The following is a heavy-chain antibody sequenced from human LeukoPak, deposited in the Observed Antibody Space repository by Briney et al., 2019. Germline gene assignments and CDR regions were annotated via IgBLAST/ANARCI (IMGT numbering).Heavy chain of an antibody. Sequence: SETLSLTCTVSGYSISSGYYWGWIRQPPGKGLEWIGSIYHSGSTYYNPSLKSRVTISVDTSKNQISLNLSSVTAADTAVYYCARPMVRGPTLAFDYWGQGTLVTVSS. J-gene: IGHJ4*02. CDR3: ARPMVRGPTLAFDY. CDR1: GYSISSGYY. CDR2: IYHSGST. D-gene: IGHD3-10*01. V-gene: IGHV4-38-2*02.